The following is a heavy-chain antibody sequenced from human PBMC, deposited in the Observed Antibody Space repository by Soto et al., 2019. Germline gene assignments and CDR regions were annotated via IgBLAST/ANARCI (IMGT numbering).Heavy chain of an antibody. CDR1: GFTFSSYA. CDR2: ISGSGGST. J-gene: IGHJ3*02. CDR3: AEARRIWDAFDI. Sequence: EVQLLESGGGLVQPGGSLRLSCAASGFTFSSYAMSWVRQAPGKGLEWVSAISGSGGSTYYADSVKGRFTISRDNSKNTLYLQMNSLRAEDTAVYYCAEARRIWDAFDIWGQGTMVTVSS. V-gene: IGHV3-23*01. D-gene: IGHD3-16*01.